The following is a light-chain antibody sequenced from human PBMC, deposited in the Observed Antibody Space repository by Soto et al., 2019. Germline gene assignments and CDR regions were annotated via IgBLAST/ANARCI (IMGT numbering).Light chain of an antibody. CDR3: TSYTTSSTYV. CDR2: EVS. V-gene: IGLV2-14*01. Sequence: QSVLTQPASLSGSPGQSITISCTRTSSDIGGSKYVSWYQQHPGKAPKLMIYEVSSRPLGVSNRFSGSKSGNTASLTISGLQAEDDGDYYCTSYTTSSTYVFGTGTKVTVL. J-gene: IGLJ1*01. CDR1: SSDIGGSKY.